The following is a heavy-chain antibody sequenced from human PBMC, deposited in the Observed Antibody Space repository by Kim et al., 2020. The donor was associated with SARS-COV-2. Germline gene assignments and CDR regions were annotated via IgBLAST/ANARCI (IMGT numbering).Heavy chain of an antibody. J-gene: IGHJ4*02. CDR3: TTTRGVGASLNY. Sequence: DYSAPVKGRFTISRDDSKNTLTLQMNSLNTGDTGVYYCTTTRGVGASLNYWGQGTLVTVSS. D-gene: IGHD3-10*01. V-gene: IGHV3-15*01.